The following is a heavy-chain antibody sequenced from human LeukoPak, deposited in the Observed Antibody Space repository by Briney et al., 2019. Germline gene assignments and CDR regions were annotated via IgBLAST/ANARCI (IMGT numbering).Heavy chain of an antibody. CDR1: GFTFSSYN. D-gene: IGHD5-18*01. V-gene: IGHV3-74*01. J-gene: IGHJ6*02. CDR2: INTDGSST. CDR3: ARVNGYSYGQIYGMDV. Sequence: GGSLRLSCAASGFTFSSYNMNWVRQAPGKGLVWVSRINTDGSSTSYADSVKGRFTISRDNAKNTLNLQVSSLSAEDTAVYYCARVNGYSYGQIYGMDVWGQGTTVTVSS.